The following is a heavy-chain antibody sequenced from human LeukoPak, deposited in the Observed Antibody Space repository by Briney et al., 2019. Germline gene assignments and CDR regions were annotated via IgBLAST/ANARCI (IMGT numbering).Heavy chain of an antibody. Sequence: SETLSLTCTVSGGSISSSSYYWSWIRQPPGKGLEWIGEINHSGSTNYNPSLKSRVTISVDTSKNQFSLKLSSVTAADTAVYYCARGLPLTTVTHYFDYWGQGTLVTVSS. D-gene: IGHD4-11*01. V-gene: IGHV4-39*07. J-gene: IGHJ4*02. CDR2: INHSGST. CDR1: GGSISSSSYY. CDR3: ARGLPLTTVTHYFDY.